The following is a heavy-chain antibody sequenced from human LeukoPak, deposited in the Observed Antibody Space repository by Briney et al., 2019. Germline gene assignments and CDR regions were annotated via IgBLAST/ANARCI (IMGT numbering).Heavy chain of an antibody. V-gene: IGHV3-48*03. CDR3: ARDSQYYDILTGCQPDYYFDY. CDR1: GFTFSSYE. D-gene: IGHD3-9*01. J-gene: IGHJ4*02. CDR2: ISSSGSTI. Sequence: GGSLRLSCAASGFTFSSYEMNWVRQAPGKGLEWDSYISSSGSTIYYADSVKGRFTISRDNAKNSLYLQMNSLRAEDTAVYYCARDSQYYDILTGCQPDYYFDYWGQGTLVTVSS.